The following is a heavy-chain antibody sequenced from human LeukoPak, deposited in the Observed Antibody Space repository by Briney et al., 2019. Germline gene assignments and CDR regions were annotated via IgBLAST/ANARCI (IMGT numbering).Heavy chain of an antibody. V-gene: IGHV3-43*02. CDR3: AREGFDY. J-gene: IGHJ4*02. CDR1: GFTFDGYA. Sequence: GGSLRLSCAASGFTFDGYAMHWVRQAPGKGLEWVSLISGDGGSTYYADSVKGRFTISRDNAKNSLYLQMNSLRAEDTAVYYCAREGFDYWGQGTLVTVSS. CDR2: ISGDGGST.